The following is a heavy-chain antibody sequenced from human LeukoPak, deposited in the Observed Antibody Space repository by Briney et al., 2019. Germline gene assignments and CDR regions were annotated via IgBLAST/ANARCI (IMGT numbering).Heavy chain of an antibody. CDR3: AGEERGEGAFDI. CDR2: IYYSGST. CDR1: GGSISSYY. V-gene: IGHV4-59*01. J-gene: IGHJ3*02. Sequence: SETLSLTCSVSGGSISSYYWSWIRQPPGEGLEWIGYIYYSGSTNYNPSLKSRVTISVDTSKNQFSLKLSSVTAADTAVYYCAGEERGEGAFDIWGQGTMVTVSS. D-gene: IGHD3-16*01.